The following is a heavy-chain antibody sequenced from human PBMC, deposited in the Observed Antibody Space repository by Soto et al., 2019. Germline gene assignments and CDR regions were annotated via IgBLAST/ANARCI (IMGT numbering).Heavy chain of an antibody. Sequence: SVKVSCKASGGTFSSYAISRVRQAPGQGREWMGGIIPIFGTANYAQKFQGRVTITADESTSTAYMELSSLRSEDTAVYYCAVNDPVTWIQLWQSFDYWGQGXLVTVSS. D-gene: IGHD5-18*01. CDR3: AVNDPVTWIQLWQSFDY. V-gene: IGHV1-69*13. CDR2: IIPIFGTA. J-gene: IGHJ4*02. CDR1: GGTFSSYA.